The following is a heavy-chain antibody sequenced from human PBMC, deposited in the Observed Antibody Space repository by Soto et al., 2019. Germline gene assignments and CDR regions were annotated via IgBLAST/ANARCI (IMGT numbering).Heavy chain of an antibody. D-gene: IGHD6-19*01. CDR2: IYHSGST. CDR1: GGSISSGGYS. J-gene: IGHJ4*02. V-gene: IGHV4-30-2*01. Sequence: TLSLTCAVSGGSISSGGYSWSWIRQPPGKGLEWIGYIYHSGSTYYNPSLKSRVTISVDRSKNQFSLKLSSVTAADTAVYYCARDRISVTEGFDDWGQGTLVTVSS. CDR3: ARDRISVTEGFDD.